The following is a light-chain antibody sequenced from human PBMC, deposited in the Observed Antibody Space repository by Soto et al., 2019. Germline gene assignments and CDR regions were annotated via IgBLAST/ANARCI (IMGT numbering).Light chain of an antibody. V-gene: IGKV3-20*01. J-gene: IGKJ3*01. CDR2: GAS. CDR1: QSVSAGY. CDR3: QQFRT. Sequence: EIVLTQSPGTLSLSPGERATLSCRASQSVSAGYLAWYQQRPGQAPRLLISGASRRATGIPDRFSGSGSGTDFTLTISRLEPEDSAVYYCQQFRTFGPGTKLDFK.